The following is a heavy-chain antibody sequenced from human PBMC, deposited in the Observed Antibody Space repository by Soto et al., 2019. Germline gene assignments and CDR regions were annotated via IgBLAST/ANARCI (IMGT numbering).Heavy chain of an antibody. CDR2: MKPDGGEI. CDR3: GRDRGYSSSDY. V-gene: IGHV3-7*03. Sequence: GGSLRLSCAASGFTFSNYWMSWVRQPPGKGLEWVANMKPDGGEINYVDSVKGRFTISRDNAKNSMYLQMNSLSIEDTAVYYCGRDRGYSSSDYWGQGTPVTVSS. D-gene: IGHD4-4*01. J-gene: IGHJ4*02. CDR1: GFTFSNYW.